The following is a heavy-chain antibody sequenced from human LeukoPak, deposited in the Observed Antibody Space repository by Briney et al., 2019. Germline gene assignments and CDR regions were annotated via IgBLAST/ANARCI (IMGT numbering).Heavy chain of an antibody. D-gene: IGHD3-9*01. CDR2: ISAYNGST. CDR3: ARSPTHIRYAHNDY. Sequence: ASVKVSCKASGYTFTSYGISWVRQAPGQGLEWMGWISAYNGSTNYAQKLQGRVTMTTDTSTSTAYMELRSLRSDDTAVYYCARSPTHIRYAHNDYWGQGTLVTVSS. CDR1: GYTFTSYG. J-gene: IGHJ4*02. V-gene: IGHV1-18*04.